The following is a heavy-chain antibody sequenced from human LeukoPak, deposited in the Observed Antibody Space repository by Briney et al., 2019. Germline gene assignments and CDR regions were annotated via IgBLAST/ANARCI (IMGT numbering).Heavy chain of an antibody. Sequence: GGSLRLSCAASGFTFSDYYMSWIRQAPGKGLEWVSRINTDGSTITYADSVKGRFTISRDNAKNTLYLQMNSLRGEDTAVYFCARERKSSTSMDYWGQGTLVTVSS. CDR1: GFTFSDYY. V-gene: IGHV3-74*01. CDR2: INTDGSTI. J-gene: IGHJ4*02. D-gene: IGHD2-2*01. CDR3: ARERKSSTSMDY.